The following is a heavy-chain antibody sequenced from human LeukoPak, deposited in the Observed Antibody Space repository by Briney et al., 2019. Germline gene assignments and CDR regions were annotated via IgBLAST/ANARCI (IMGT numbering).Heavy chain of an antibody. CDR2: ISGSGGST. CDR1: GFTFSSNA. D-gene: IGHD3-3*01. J-gene: IGHJ3*02. V-gene: IGHV3-23*01. Sequence: GSLTLSCAASGFTFSSNAMLWVRQAPGKGLEWVSAISGSGGSTSYEDYVKGWFTISRDNSKNTLYLQMNSLRAEDTAVYYCAKGGITIFGVVMGAFDIWGQGAMVTVSS. CDR3: AKGGITIFGVVMGAFDI.